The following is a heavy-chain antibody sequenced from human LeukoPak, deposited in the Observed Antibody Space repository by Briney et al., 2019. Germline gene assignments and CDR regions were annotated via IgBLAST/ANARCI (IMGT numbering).Heavy chain of an antibody. V-gene: IGHV3-23*01. CDR3: AKGVAVASPYYFDY. CDR1: GFTFSSYA. Sequence: PSGGSLRLSCAASGFTFSSYAMSWVRQAPGKGLEWVSPISGSGSSTYYADSVKGRFTISRDNSKNTLYLQMNSLRAEDTAVYYCAKGVAVASPYYFDYWGQGTLVTVSS. CDR2: ISGSGSST. J-gene: IGHJ4*02. D-gene: IGHD6-19*01.